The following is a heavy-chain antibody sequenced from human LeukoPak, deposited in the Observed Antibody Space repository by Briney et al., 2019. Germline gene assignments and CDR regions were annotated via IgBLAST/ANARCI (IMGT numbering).Heavy chain of an antibody. CDR1: GYPFTTYE. V-gene: IGHV1-8*01. CDR3: ARGPRNDP. CDR2: VHPDTGYA. J-gene: IGHJ5*02. D-gene: IGHD1-14*01. Sequence: GASVKVSCKTSGYPFTTYEINWVRQAAGQGLEWMGWVHPDTGYADYAQKFQGRVTMTSDTSISTAYMELSSLRSDDTAVYFCARGPRNDPWGQGTLVTVCS.